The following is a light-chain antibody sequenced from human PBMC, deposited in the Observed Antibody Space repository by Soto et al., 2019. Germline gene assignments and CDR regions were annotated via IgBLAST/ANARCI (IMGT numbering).Light chain of an antibody. V-gene: IGKV1-33*01. CDR2: DAS. J-gene: IGKJ2*01. Sequence: DIQMTQSPSSLSASVGDRVTITCQASQDISNYLNWYQQKPGKAPKLLIYDASNLETGVPSTFSGCGSVTDFTFTIRSLQPEDSATYYCQRYYNLPYTFGQGTKLEIK. CDR1: QDISNY. CDR3: QRYYNLPYT.